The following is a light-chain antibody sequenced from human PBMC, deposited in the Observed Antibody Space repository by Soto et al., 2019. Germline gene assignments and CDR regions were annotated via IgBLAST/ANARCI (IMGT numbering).Light chain of an antibody. CDR1: QGISGY. CDR2: AAF. J-gene: IGKJ5*01. V-gene: IGKV1-39*01. CDR3: QQTFITPIT. Sequence: IQMTQSPSFRSASFGDRVTITWGASQGISGYLAWYQQKPGKAPKLLIYAAFSLQSGVPSRFSGSRSGTDGTITISSLQTEDGSTYDCQQTFITPITFGQGTRLEIK.